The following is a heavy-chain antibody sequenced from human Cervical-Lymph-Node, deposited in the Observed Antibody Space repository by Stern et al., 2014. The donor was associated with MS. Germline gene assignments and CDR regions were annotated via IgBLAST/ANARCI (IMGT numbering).Heavy chain of an antibody. V-gene: IGHV3-11*06. CDR2: ISGSTSYT. D-gene: IGHD6-19*01. J-gene: IGHJ4*02. CDR1: GFSFSDYY. CDR3: ARGYSSGWYAGSDY. Sequence: VQLVESGGGLVKRGGSLRLSCAASGFSFSDYYMSWIRQAPGKGLEWVTYISGSTSYTKYADSVKGRFTISRDNTKNSLYLQMNSLSAEDTAVYYCARGYSSGWYAGSDYWGQGSLVTVSS.